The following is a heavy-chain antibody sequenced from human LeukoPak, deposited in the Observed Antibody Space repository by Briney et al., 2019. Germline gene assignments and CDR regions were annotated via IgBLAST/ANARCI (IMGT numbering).Heavy chain of an antibody. CDR3: ARNSYGSGSYYTGYFDY. CDR2: INSDGSST. CDR1: GFTFSSYW. D-gene: IGHD3-10*01. V-gene: IGHV3-74*01. Sequence: GGSLRLSCAASGFTFSSYWMHWVGQAPGKGLVWVSRINSDGSSTSYADSVKGRFTISRDNAKNTLYLQMNSLRAEDTAVYYCARNSYGSGSYYTGYFDYWGQGTLVTVSS. J-gene: IGHJ4*02.